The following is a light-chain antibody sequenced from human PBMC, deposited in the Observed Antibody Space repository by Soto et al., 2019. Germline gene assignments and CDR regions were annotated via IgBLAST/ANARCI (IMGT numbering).Light chain of an antibody. Sequence: EIVLTQSPATLSLPPGERVTLFCQASQSISTYLAWYQQKPGQAPRLLIYDASNRATGIPARFSGSGSGTDFTLTISSLEPEDFAVYYCQQRSNWPPWTFGQGTKVEIK. CDR2: DAS. J-gene: IGKJ1*01. V-gene: IGKV3-11*01. CDR1: QSISTY. CDR3: QQRSNWPPWT.